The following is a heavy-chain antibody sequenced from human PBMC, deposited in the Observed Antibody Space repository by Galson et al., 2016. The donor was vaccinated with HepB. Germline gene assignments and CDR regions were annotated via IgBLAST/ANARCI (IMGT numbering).Heavy chain of an antibody. CDR2: ITWDDST. J-gene: IGHJ6*02. V-gene: IGHV3-43*01. D-gene: IGHD2-8*02. Sequence: SLRLSCAASGLTFEEYTMHWVRQAPGKGLEWVSLITWDDSTYYAASVWRRFTIFRDNSKNSLYLQMNSLRTEDTALYYCAKDSFPVGGGVYYGMDVWGQGTTVTVSS. CDR3: AKDSFPVGGGVYYGMDV. CDR1: GLTFEEYT.